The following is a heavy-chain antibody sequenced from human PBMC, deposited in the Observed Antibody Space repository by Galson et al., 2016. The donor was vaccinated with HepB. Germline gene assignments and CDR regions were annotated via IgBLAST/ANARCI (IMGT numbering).Heavy chain of an antibody. V-gene: IGHV3-15*07. J-gene: IGHJ4*02. D-gene: IGHD6-19*01. CDR3: TTVLSTASMSGWYDWGFDS. CDR2: IKSKIDGGTV. CDR1: GFTFTNAW. Sequence: SLRLSCAASGFTFTNAWMNWVRQAPGKGLEWVGRIKSKIDGGTVDYAAPVKGRFTISGDDSKNTLYLQMTSLGTEDTAVYYCTTVLSTASMSGWYDWGFDSWGQGTLGSVAS.